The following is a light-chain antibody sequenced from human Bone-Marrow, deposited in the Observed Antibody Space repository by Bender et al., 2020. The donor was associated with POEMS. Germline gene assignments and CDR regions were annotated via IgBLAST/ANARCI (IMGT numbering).Light chain of an antibody. Sequence: QSALTQPRSVSGSPGQSVTISCTGTSSDFGGYNFVSWYQQHPGKVPKVMIYEVSKRPSGVPDRFSGSKSGNTASLTVSGLQADDEADYYCSSYTTTNTRYVFGGGTKVTVL. J-gene: IGLJ1*01. CDR3: SSYTTTNTRYV. CDR2: EVS. CDR1: SSDFGGYNF. V-gene: IGLV2-11*01.